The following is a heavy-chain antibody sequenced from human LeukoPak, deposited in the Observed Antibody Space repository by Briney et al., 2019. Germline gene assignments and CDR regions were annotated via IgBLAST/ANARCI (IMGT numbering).Heavy chain of an antibody. CDR3: ASTSMAAAGTLFDY. V-gene: IGHV4-59*01. D-gene: IGHD6-13*01. Sequence: PSETLSLTCTVSGGSISSFYWSWIRQPPGKGLEWIGYIYYSGSTNYNPSLKSRVTISVDTSKNQFSLKLSSVTAADTAVYYCASTSMAAAGTLFDYWGQGTLVTVSS. J-gene: IGHJ4*02. CDR1: GGSISSFY. CDR2: IYYSGST.